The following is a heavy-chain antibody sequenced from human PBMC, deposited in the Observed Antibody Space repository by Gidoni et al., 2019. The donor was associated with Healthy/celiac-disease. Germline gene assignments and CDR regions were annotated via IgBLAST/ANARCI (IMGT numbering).Heavy chain of an antibody. CDR2: ITYDGSNK. CDR1: GFTFSSYA. D-gene: IGHD3-16*02. V-gene: IGHV3-30*04. CDR3: ARDVNNFLIDY. Sequence: QVPLVESGGGVVQPGRSLRLSCAAAGFTFSSYAMHWVRQAPGKGLEWVAVITYDGSNKYYADSVKGRFTISRDNSKNTLYLQMNSLRAEDTAVYYCARDVNNFLIDYWGQGTLVTVSS. J-gene: IGHJ4*02.